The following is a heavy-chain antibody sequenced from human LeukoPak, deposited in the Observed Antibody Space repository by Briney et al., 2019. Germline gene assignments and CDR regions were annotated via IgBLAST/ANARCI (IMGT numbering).Heavy chain of an antibody. V-gene: IGHV3-23*01. CDR1: GVTLSDYA. J-gene: IGHJ5*02. D-gene: IGHD6-13*01. CDR3: AQPPYISGWYPLSS. CDR2: ISGSGGVT. Sequence: GGSLRLSCAASGVTLSDYAMSWVRQSPGRGLEWVSGISGSGGVTYYAESVKGRFIISRDDSKNTLYLRINNLRVEDTAVFYCAQPPYISGWYPLSSWGQGTLVTVSS.